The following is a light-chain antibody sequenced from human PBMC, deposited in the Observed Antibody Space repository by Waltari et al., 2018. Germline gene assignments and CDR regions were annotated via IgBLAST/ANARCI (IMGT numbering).Light chain of an antibody. CDR3: CSYAGHSTFV. CDR1: HRDIGRFNL. Sequence: QSALTQPASVSGSPVQSITISCTGSHRDIGRFNLVSWYQHLSNTAPKLIIYETTKRPSGVSDRISGSQSVNTASLTISGLQTEDEADYYCCSYAGHSTFVFGGGTRLTVL. CDR2: ETT. J-gene: IGLJ3*02. V-gene: IGLV2-23*02.